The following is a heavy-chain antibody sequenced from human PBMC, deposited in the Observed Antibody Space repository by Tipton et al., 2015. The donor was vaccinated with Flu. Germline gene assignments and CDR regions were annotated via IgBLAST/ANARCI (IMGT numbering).Heavy chain of an antibody. Sequence: TLSLTCTVSGDSVNGYFWNWIRQPPGKGLEWVGYIRYSGTTNYNPSLKSRITMSLDTSKNQFSLNLDSVTAADTAVYYCARLLGERGWVLAYWGRGTLVTVSS. CDR1: GDSVNGYF. J-gene: IGHJ4*02. V-gene: IGHV4-59*08. CDR3: ARLLGERGWVLAY. CDR2: IRYSGTT. D-gene: IGHD2-8*02.